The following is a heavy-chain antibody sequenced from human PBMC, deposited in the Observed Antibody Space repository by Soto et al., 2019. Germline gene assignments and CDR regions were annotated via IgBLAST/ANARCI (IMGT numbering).Heavy chain of an antibody. CDR3: AKDLSRWPHYAFDS. Sequence: EVQLLESGGGLPQPGGSLRLSCAASGFTFSNYGMNWVRQAPGKGLEWVSGISTNGDTANYADSVKGRFTISRDNSKNALYMQMNGLRPEDTAVYYCAKDLSRWPHYAFDSWGQGTLVTVSS. CDR1: GFTFSNYG. J-gene: IGHJ5*01. CDR2: ISTNGDTA. D-gene: IGHD4-17*01. V-gene: IGHV3-23*01.